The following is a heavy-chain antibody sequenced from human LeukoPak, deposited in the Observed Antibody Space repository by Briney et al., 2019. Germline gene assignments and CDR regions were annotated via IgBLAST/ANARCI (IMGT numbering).Heavy chain of an antibody. CDR3: AREFSGSYHQFDY. V-gene: IGHV3-48*03. J-gene: IGHJ4*02. CDR1: GFAFSSYK. Sequence: GGSLRLSCAASGFAFSSYKTNWVRQAPGKGLEWVSYIISSGSTTNYADSVKGRFTISRDNGKNSLYPEMNSLRAEDTAVYYCAREFSGSYHQFDYWGQGTLVTVSS. CDR2: IISSGSTT. D-gene: IGHD1-26*01.